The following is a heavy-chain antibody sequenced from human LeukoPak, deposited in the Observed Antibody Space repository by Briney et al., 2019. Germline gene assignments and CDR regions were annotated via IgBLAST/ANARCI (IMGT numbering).Heavy chain of an antibody. J-gene: IGHJ4*02. D-gene: IGHD2-15*01. CDR3: ARAAEPNIVVVVAAHLSRDY. Sequence: PGGSLRLSCAASGFTFDDYGMSWVRQAPGKGLEWVSGINWNGGSTGYADSVKGRFTISRDSAKNSLYLQMNSLRAEDTALYYCARAAEPNIVVVVAAHLSRDYWGQGTLVTVSS. CDR2: INWNGGST. V-gene: IGHV3-20*04. CDR1: GFTFDDYG.